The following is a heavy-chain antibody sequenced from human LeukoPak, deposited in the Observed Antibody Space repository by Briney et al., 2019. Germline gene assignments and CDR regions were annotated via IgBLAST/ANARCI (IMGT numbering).Heavy chain of an antibody. V-gene: IGHV1-18*01. D-gene: IGHD2-2*02. CDR3: ARDRPAGGYCTSASCYSSRGMDV. Sequence: ASVKVSCKASGYTFTTYGISWVRQAPGQGLEWMGWISAYNGSTNYVQNLQGRVTMTTDTSTSTAYMELRSLRSDDTAVYYCARDRPAGGYCTSASCYSSRGMDVWGQGTTVTVSS. CDR2: ISAYNGST. J-gene: IGHJ6*02. CDR1: GYTFTTYG.